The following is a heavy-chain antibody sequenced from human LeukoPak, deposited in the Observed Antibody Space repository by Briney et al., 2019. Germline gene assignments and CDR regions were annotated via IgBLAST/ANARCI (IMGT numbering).Heavy chain of an antibody. CDR1: GYSLTSYW. D-gene: IGHD1-1*01. CDR2: IYPGDSNT. Sequence: GESLKISCKGSGYSLTSYWIGWVRQMPGKGLECMGIIYPGDSNTRYNPSLQGQVTISADRSISTAYLQWSSLKASDTAMYYCARGGTWDYFFDYWGQGTLVSVSS. V-gene: IGHV5-51*01. J-gene: IGHJ4*02. CDR3: ARGGTWDYFFDY.